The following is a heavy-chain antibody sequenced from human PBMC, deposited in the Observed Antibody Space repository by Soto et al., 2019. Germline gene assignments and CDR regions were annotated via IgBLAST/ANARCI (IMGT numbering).Heavy chain of an antibody. V-gene: IGHV1-18*04. Sequence: QVQLVQSAAEVKKPGASVKVSCKTSGYTFTSYGISWVRQAPGQGLEWMGWISTYNGNTNYAQKFQGRATMTTDTSTTTAYMELRSLKSDYTAVYYCARLLFLEWFDDYWGQGTLVTVSS. CDR3: ARLLFLEWFDDY. D-gene: IGHD3-3*01. CDR2: ISTYNGNT. CDR1: GYTFTSYG. J-gene: IGHJ4*02.